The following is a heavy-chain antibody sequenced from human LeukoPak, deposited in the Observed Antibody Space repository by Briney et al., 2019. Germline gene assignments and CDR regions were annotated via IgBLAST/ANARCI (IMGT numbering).Heavy chain of an antibody. D-gene: IGHD1-7*01. V-gene: IGHV3-30*02. CDR1: GFTLSRYG. J-gene: IGHJ4*02. CDR2: LRYDGSNK. Sequence: GGSLRLSCAAYGFTLSRYGMRWVRQAPGKGVESVAFLRYDGSNKYYADSVTGRFTPSTDNSTNSLYLQTNSLRAEDTAVYYCAKGTGTLDYWGQGTLVTVSS. CDR3: AKGTGTLDY.